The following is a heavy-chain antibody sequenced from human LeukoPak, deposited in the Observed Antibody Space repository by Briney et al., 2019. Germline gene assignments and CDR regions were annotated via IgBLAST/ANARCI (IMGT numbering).Heavy chain of an antibody. J-gene: IGHJ4*02. V-gene: IGHV3-23*01. CDR2: ISGSGDST. CDR3: AKDYYYYGSGSPGVFDY. CDR1: GFTFSSYA. D-gene: IGHD3-10*01. Sequence: PGGSLRLSCAASGFTFSSYAMSWVRQAPGKGLVWVSAISGSGDSTYYADSVKGRFTTSRDNSKNTLYLQMNSLRAEDTAVYYCAKDYYYYGSGSPGVFDYWGQGTLVTVSS.